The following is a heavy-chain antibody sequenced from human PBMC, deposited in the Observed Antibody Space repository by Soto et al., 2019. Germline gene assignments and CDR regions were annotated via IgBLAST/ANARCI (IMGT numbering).Heavy chain of an antibody. J-gene: IGHJ4*02. D-gene: IGHD4-17*01. CDR1: GDFITNNN. Sequence: SSETLSLTCTVSGDFITNNNWNWIRQPPGKGLEWIGHIYSSGATRYNPSLGGRVTMSLDTSKSQISLNLASVTAADTAVYYCARGAEPADYLPSFDFWGQGALVTSPQ. CDR2: IYSSGAT. V-gene: IGHV4-59*01. CDR3: ARGAEPADYLPSFDF.